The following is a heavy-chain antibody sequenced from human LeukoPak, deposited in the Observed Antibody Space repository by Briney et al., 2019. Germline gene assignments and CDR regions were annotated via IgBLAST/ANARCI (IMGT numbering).Heavy chain of an antibody. CDR3: ARDTHRYTRPGYYYGMDV. Sequence: GASVEVSCKASGYTFTSYGISWVRQAPGQGLEWMGWISAYNGNTNYAQKLQGRVTMTTDTSTSTAYMELRSLRSDDTAVYYCARDTHRYTRPGYYYGMDVWGQGTTVTVSS. CDR2: ISAYNGNT. D-gene: IGHD1-14*01. J-gene: IGHJ6*02. CDR1: GYTFTSYG. V-gene: IGHV1-18*01.